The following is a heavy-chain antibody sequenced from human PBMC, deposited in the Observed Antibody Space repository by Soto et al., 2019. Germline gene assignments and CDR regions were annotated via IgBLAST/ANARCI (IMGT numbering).Heavy chain of an antibody. J-gene: IGHJ4*02. D-gene: IGHD3-22*01. V-gene: IGHV4-59*01. CDR3: ARPRSSGYAGEFDY. CDR1: GGSISPYY. CDR2: IYYSGST. Sequence: QVQLQESGPGLVKPSETLSLTCTVSGGSISPYYWSWIRQPPGKGLERIAFIYYSGSTNNNPSLKSRVTISVDTSQNQFSLMLTSVTAADTAVYYCARPRSSGYAGEFDYWGQGTLVTVSS.